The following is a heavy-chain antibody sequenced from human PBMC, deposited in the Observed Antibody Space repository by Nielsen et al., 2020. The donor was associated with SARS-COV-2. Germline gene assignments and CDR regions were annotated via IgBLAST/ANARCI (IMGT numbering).Heavy chain of an antibody. CDR3: ARDRGGWPHLGFDP. CDR2: IYHSAST. J-gene: IGHJ5*02. CDR1: GGSFSGYY. V-gene: IGHV4-34*01. Sequence: SETLSLTCAVYGGSFSGYYWSWIRQPPGKGLEWIGEIYHSASTNYNPSLKSRVTISVDKSKNQFSLKLSSVTAADTAVYYCARDRGGWPHLGFDPWGQGTLVTVSS. D-gene: IGHD6-19*01.